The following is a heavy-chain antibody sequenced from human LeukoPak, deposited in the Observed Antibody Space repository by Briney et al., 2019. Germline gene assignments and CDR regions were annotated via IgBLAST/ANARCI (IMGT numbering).Heavy chain of an antibody. CDR1: GDSVSSNSAA. CDR3: ARDANLWNPDFVVGGPSYAFDI. CDR2: TYYRSKWYN. D-gene: IGHD2-21*01. J-gene: IGHJ3*02. Sequence: SQTLSLTCAISGDSVSSNSAAWNWIRQSPSRGLEWLGRTYYRSKWYNDYAVSVKSRITINPDTSKNQFSLQLNSVTPEDTAVYYCARDANLWNPDFVVGGPSYAFDIWGQGTMVTVSS. V-gene: IGHV6-1*01.